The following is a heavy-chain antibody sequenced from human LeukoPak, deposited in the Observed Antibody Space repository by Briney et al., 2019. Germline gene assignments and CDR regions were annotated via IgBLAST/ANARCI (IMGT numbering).Heavy chain of an antibody. J-gene: IGHJ4*02. CDR3: ARVRSGSYFDY. V-gene: IGHV3-7*05. D-gene: IGHD6-19*01. CDR1: GFTFSSNW. CDR2: IKEDGSDK. Sequence: GESLRLSCAASGFTFSSNWMTWVRQAPGKGLEWVANIKEDGSDKYYVDSVKGRFTISRDNAKNSLYLQMNSLRAEDTAVYYCARVRSGSYFDYWGQGTLATFSS.